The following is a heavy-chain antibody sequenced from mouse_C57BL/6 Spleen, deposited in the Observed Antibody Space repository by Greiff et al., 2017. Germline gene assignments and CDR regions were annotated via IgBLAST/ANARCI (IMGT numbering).Heavy chain of an antibody. Sequence: QVQLQQSGAELVKPGASVKLSCKASGYTFTEYTIHWVKQRSGQGLEWIGWFYPGSGSIKYNEKFKDKATLTADKSSSTVYMELSRLTSEDSAVYCCARHEERNYYYDETWFAYWGQGTLVTVSA. J-gene: IGHJ3*01. CDR3: ARHEERNYYYDETWFAY. CDR1: GYTFTEYT. CDR2: FYPGSGSI. D-gene: IGHD2-4*01. V-gene: IGHV1-62-2*01.